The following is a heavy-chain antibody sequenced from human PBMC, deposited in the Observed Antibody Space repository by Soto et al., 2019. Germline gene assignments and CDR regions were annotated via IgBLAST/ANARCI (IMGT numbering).Heavy chain of an antibody. CDR1: GGSFSGYY. CDR2: INHSGST. D-gene: IGHD6-13*01. Sequence: QVQLQQWGAGLLKPSETLSLTCAVYGGSFSGYYWSWIRQPPGKGLEWIGEINHSGSTNYNPSLRSRVTISVDTSKNQFSLKLSSVTAADTAVYYCARGGTAAADTRIWFDPWGQGTLVTVSS. J-gene: IGHJ5*02. V-gene: IGHV4-34*01. CDR3: ARGGTAAADTRIWFDP.